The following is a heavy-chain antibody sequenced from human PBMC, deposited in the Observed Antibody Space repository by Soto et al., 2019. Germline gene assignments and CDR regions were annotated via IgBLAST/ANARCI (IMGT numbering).Heavy chain of an antibody. J-gene: IGHJ6*02. CDR1: GFSLSTSGMC. Sequence: SGPPLVNPTQTLTLTCTFSGFSLSTSGMCVSWIRQPPGKALEWLALIDWDDDKYYSTSLETRLTISKDTSKNQVVLTMTNMEHVDTAKYYCARIGKFWSGYYKPLRDYGMDVWGQGPTGNVSS. V-gene: IGHV2-70*01. D-gene: IGHD3-3*01. CDR2: IDWDDDK. CDR3: ARIGKFWSGYYKPLRDYGMDV.